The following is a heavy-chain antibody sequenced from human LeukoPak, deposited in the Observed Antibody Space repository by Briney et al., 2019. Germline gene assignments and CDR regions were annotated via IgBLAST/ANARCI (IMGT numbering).Heavy chain of an antibody. D-gene: IGHD4-11*01. CDR3: AREASPVTTWGYFDY. V-gene: IGHV3-30-3*01. J-gene: IGHJ4*02. CDR1: GITFSSYP. Sequence: GGSLRLSCAASGITFSSYPMHWVRQAPGKGLEWVAVIAYDGSNKYYADSVKGRFTISRDNFKNTLYLQMNSLRAEDTAVYYCAREASPVTTWGYFDYWGQGTLVTVSS. CDR2: IAYDGSNK.